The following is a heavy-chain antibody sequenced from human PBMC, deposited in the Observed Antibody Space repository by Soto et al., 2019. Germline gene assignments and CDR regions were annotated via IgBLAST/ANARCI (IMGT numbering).Heavy chain of an antibody. D-gene: IGHD3-16*01. J-gene: IGHJ6*02. Sequence: QVQLVQSGAEVKKPGSSVKVSCKASGGTFSNYPITWVRRAPGQGLEWLGGIIPIFGKADYTQKFQGRVTITADEPTSTADMEISSLRSEDTAVYYCASGGEDYDENLPHYYFFGMHVWGPGTTVTVSS. CDR1: GGTFSNYP. CDR3: ASGGEDYDENLPHYYFFGMHV. V-gene: IGHV1-69*01. CDR2: IIPIFGKA.